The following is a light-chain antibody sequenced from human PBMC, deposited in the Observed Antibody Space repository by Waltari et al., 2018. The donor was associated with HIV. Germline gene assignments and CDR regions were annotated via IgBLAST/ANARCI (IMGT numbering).Light chain of an antibody. Sequence: DIQTTQSPSSLSESVGDRVTITCRASQNINRFLNWYQQKSGQAPNLLINGSSTLQSGVPSMCSGSGSGTDFTLTISGLHPEDFATYYCQQTYSAPWTFGQGTKVEIK. J-gene: IGKJ1*01. CDR3: QQTYSAPWT. CDR1: QNINRF. CDR2: GSS. V-gene: IGKV1-39*01.